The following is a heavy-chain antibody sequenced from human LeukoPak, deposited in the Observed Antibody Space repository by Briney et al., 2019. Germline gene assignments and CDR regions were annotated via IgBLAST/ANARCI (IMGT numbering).Heavy chain of an antibody. D-gene: IGHD2-8*01. CDR2: INWDGGST. V-gene: IGHV3-43*02. J-gene: IGHJ4*02. Sequence: GGSLRLSCAASGFTFDDYAMNWVRQAPGKGLEWVSRINWDGGSTYYADSVKGRFTISRDNTKNSLYLQMNSLRTEDTALYYCSKQYCSNGVCYPFDYWGQGTLVT. CDR1: GFTFDDYA. CDR3: SKQYCSNGVCYPFDY.